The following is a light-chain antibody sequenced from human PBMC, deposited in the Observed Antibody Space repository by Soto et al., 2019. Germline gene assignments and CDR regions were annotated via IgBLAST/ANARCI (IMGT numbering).Light chain of an antibody. CDR1: QSISSE. CDR3: LQGHNWPLT. CDR2: GAS. V-gene: IGKV3-15*01. J-gene: IGKJ2*01. Sequence: EIVMTQYPATLSVSPGESATLSCRASQSISSELAWYQQKPGQPPRLLIYGASTRATGVPGRFTGSGSGSDFTLTISGLQSEDFAVYYCLQGHNWPLTFGQGTRLEI.